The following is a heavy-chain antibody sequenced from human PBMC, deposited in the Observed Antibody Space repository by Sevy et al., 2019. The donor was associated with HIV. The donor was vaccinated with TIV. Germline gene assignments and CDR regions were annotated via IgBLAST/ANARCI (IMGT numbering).Heavy chain of an antibody. CDR2: ISGSGGST. CDR3: AKDRFRVWGSYVDY. V-gene: IGHV3-23*01. D-gene: IGHD3-16*01. J-gene: IGHJ4*02. Sequence: GGSLRLSCAASGFTFSSYAMSWVRQAPGKGLEWVSAISGSGGSTYYADSVKGRFTISRDNSKNTLYLQMNSLRAEDTAGYYCAKDRFRVWGSYVDYWGQGTLVTVSS. CDR1: GFTFSSYA.